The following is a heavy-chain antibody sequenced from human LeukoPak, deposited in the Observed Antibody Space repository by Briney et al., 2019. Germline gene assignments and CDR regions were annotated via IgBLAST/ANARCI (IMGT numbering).Heavy chain of an antibody. Sequence: SETLSLTCTVSGGSISSYYWSWIRQPPGKGLEWIGHIYYSGSTNYNPSLKSRVTISVDTSKNQFSLKLSSVTAADTAVYYCAREGYDSSGYYYDNWFDPWGQGTLVTVSS. CDR2: IYYSGST. J-gene: IGHJ5*02. D-gene: IGHD3-22*01. V-gene: IGHV4-59*01. CDR1: GGSISSYY. CDR3: AREGYDSSGYYYDNWFDP.